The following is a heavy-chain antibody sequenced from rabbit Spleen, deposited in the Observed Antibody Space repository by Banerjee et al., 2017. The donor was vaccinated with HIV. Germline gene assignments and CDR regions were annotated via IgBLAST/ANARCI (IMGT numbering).Heavy chain of an antibody. Sequence: QEQLVESGGGLVQPGGSLKLSCKASGIDFSGEYWVTWVRQAPGKGLEWIACIYNGDGSTDYASWAKGRFTLAKISSITVTLQMTGLTAADTATYFCARRDAGYAAFNLWGPGTLVTVS. CDR1: GIDFSGEYW. D-gene: IGHD6-1*01. J-gene: IGHJ4*01. V-gene: IGHV1S45*01. CDR3: ARRDAGYAAFNL. CDR2: IYNGDGST.